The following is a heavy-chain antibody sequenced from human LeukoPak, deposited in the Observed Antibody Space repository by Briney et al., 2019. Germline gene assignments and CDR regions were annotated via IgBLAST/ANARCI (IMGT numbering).Heavy chain of an antibody. D-gene: IGHD2-15*01. J-gene: IGHJ5*01. V-gene: IGHV3-23*01. Sequence: GGSLRLSCAASGFTFSSYAMSWVRQAPGKGVEWVSGISGIDGRTYYADSVKGRFSISRDNSKNTVYLQMNSLRAEDTAVYYCAKGPRDGSITIWFDSWGQGTLVTVSS. CDR3: AKGPRDGSITIWFDS. CDR1: GFTFSSYA. CDR2: ISGIDGRT.